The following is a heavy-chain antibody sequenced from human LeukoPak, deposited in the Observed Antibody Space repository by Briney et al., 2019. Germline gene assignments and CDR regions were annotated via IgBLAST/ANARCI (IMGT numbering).Heavy chain of an antibody. V-gene: IGHV3-30-3*01. CDR3: ARALSNSGSVLF. CDR2: ISFDGSNK. Sequence: PGGSLRLSCAASGFTFTTYAMYWVRQAPGKGLEWVAVISFDGSNKFYAGSVKGRFTISRDNSKNTLYLQMNSLRPEDTAVYYCARALSNSGSVLFWGQGTLVTVSS. CDR1: GFTFTTYA. J-gene: IGHJ4*02. D-gene: IGHD6-19*01.